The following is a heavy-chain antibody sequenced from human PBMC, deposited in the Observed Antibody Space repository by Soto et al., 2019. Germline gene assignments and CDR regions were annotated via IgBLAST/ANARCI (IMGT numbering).Heavy chain of an antibody. V-gene: IGHV3-30*18. Sequence: QVQLVESGGGVVQPGRSLRLSCAASGFTFSSYGLHWVRQAPGKGLEWVAVISYDGSSKYYADSVKARLSISRDNSKNTLYLEMNSLRAEDTAVYYCAKDVSEYYYYGMDVWGQGGTVTVS. J-gene: IGHJ6*02. CDR2: ISYDGSSK. CDR1: GFTFSSYG. CDR3: AKDVSEYYYYGMDV.